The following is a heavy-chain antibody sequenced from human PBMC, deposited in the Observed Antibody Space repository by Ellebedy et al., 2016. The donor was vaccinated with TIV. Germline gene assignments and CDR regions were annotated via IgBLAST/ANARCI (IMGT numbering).Heavy chain of an antibody. J-gene: IGHJ4*02. CDR2: IYYSGST. Sequence: GSLRLSXTVSGGSISSSSYYWGWIRQPPGKGLEWIGSIYYSGSTYYNPSLKSRVTISVDTSKNQFSLKLSSVTAADTAVYYCARGSYSSSSAWYFDYWGQGTLVTVSS. V-gene: IGHV4-39*07. D-gene: IGHD6-6*01. CDR3: ARGSYSSSSAWYFDY. CDR1: GGSISSSSYY.